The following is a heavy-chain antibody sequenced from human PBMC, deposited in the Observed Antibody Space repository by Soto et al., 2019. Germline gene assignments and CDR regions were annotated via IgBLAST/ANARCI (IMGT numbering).Heavy chain of an antibody. CDR3: VRAMGSRAPPNYFSY. CDR1: GYTFTSYA. J-gene: IGHJ4*02. CDR2: INAGNGNT. V-gene: IGHV1-3*01. D-gene: IGHD2-8*01. Sequence: GASVKVSGKASGYTFTSYAMHWVRQAPGQRLEWMGWINAGNGNTKYSQKFQGRVTITRDTSASTAYMELSSLRSEDTDVYYCVRAMGSRAPPNYFSYGGQGTLVTVSS.